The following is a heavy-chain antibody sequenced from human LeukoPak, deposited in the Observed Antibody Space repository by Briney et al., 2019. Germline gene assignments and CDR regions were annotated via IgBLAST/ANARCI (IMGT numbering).Heavy chain of an antibody. J-gene: IGHJ5*02. Sequence: SETLSLTCAVYGGSFSGYYWSWIRQPPGKGLEWIGEINHSGSTNYNPSLKSRVTISVDTSKNQFSLKLSSVTAADTAVYYCARGRTMVRGVMRGWFDPWGQGTLVTVSS. V-gene: IGHV4-34*01. CDR3: ARGRTMVRGVMRGWFDP. CDR1: GGSFSGYY. D-gene: IGHD3-10*01. CDR2: INHSGST.